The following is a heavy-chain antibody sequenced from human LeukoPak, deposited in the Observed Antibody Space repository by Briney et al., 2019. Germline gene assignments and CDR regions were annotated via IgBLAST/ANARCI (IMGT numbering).Heavy chain of an antibody. CDR1: GFTFSDAW. CDR3: ARSPGSYSQLDY. CDR2: IKYDGTT. J-gene: IGHJ4*02. Sequence: GGSLRLSCATSGFTFSDAWLSWVRQAPGKGLEWIGRIKYDGTTDHAAPVQGRFTISRDVSKATLYLQMNSLKTEDTAVYYCARSPGSYSQLDYWGQGTLVTVSS. D-gene: IGHD1-26*01. V-gene: IGHV3-15*01.